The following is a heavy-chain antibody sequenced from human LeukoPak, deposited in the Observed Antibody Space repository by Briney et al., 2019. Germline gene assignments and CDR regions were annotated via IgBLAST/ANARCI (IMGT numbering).Heavy chain of an antibody. D-gene: IGHD3-10*01. J-gene: IGHJ3*02. CDR1: GFTFDDYA. V-gene: IGHV3-9*01. CDR3: AKDFDVGYGSGSYDAFDI. Sequence: PGRSLRLSFAASGFTFDDYAMHWVRQAPGKGLEWVSGISWNSGSIGYADSVRGRFTISRDNAKNSLYLQMNSLRAEDTALYYCAKDFDVGYGSGSYDAFDIWGQGTMVTVSS. CDR2: ISWNSGSI.